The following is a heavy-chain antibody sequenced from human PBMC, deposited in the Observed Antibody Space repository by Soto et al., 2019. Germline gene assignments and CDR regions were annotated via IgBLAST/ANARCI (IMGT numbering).Heavy chain of an antibody. CDR2: IYHSGST. CDR3: ARRRDNNWFDP. V-gene: IGHV4-30-2*01. Sequence: QLQLQESGSGLVKPSQTLSLTCAVSGGSVSSGGYSWSWIRQPPGKGLEWIGYIYHSGSTYYNPSLQSRVTISVARSKHQFSLKLSSVTAADTAVYYCARRRDNNWFDPWGQGTLVTVSS. J-gene: IGHJ5*02. D-gene: IGHD2-15*01. CDR1: GGSVSSGGYS.